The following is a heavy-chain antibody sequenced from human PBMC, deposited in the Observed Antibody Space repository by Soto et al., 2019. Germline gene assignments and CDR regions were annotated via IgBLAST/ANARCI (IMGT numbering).Heavy chain of an antibody. CDR3: ASGKNGDYLDY. CDR2: IYYSGST. CDR1: GGSISSHY. D-gene: IGHD4-17*01. V-gene: IGHV4-59*11. J-gene: IGHJ4*02. Sequence: SETLSLTCTVSGGSISSHYWSWIRQPPGKGLEWIGYIYYSGSTNYNPSLKSRVTISVDTSKNQFSLKLSSVTAADTAVYYCASGKNGDYLDYWGQGTLVTVSS.